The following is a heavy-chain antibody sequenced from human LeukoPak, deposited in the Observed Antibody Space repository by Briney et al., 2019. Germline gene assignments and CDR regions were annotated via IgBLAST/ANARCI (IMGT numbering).Heavy chain of an antibody. D-gene: IGHD4-17*01. CDR2: ISWDGGST. V-gene: IGHV3-43*01. J-gene: IGHJ4*02. Sequence: PGGSLRLSCAASGFTFDDYTMHWVRQAPGKGLEWVSLISWDGGSTYYADSVKGRFTISRDNSKNSLYLQMNSLRTEDTALYYCAKETTGPYSFDYWGQGTLVTVSS. CDR3: AKETTGPYSFDY. CDR1: GFTFDDYT.